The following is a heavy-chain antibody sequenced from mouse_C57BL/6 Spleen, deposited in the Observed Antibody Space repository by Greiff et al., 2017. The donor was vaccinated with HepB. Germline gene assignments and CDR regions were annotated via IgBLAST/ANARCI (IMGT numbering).Heavy chain of an antibody. D-gene: IGHD2-1*01. V-gene: IGHV1-69*01. CDR2: IDPSDSYT. CDR3: AREPPYGNFSMDY. Sequence: VQLQQPGAELVMPGASVKLSCKASGYTFTSYWMHWVKQRPGQGLEWIGEIDPSDSYTNYNQKFKGKSTLTVDKSSSTAYMQLSSLTSEDSAVYYCAREPPYGNFSMDYWGQGTSVTVSS. J-gene: IGHJ4*01. CDR1: GYTFTSYW.